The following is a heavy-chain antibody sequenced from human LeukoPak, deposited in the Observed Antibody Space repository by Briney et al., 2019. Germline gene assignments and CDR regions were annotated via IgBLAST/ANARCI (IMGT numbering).Heavy chain of an antibody. CDR3: ATYWRYFDWLLLDT. Sequence: GGSLRLSCEASGLTFGDYWMTWVRQAPGKGPECVANIKQDASETHYVDSVKGRFTIFGDNAKNSLSLQMNSLRVEDTAMYYCATYWRYFDWLLLDTWGLGTMVTVSS. D-gene: IGHD3-9*01. V-gene: IGHV3-7*05. J-gene: IGHJ3*02. CDR1: GLTFGDYW. CDR2: IKQDASET.